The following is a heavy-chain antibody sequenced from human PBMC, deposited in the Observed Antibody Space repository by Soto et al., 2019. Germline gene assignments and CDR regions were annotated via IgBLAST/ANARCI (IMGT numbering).Heavy chain of an antibody. Sequence: SVKVSCKASGGTFSSYAISWVRQAPGQGLEWMGGIIPIFGTANYAQKFQGRVTITADESTSTAYMELSSLRSEDTAVYYCARDGYYYDSSGYHYYFDYWGQETLVTVSS. D-gene: IGHD3-22*01. V-gene: IGHV1-69*13. CDR1: GGTFSSYA. CDR2: IIPIFGTA. J-gene: IGHJ4*02. CDR3: ARDGYYYDSSGYHYYFDY.